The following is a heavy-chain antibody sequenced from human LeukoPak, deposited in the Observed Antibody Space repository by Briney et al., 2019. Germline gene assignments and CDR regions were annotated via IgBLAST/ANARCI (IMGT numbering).Heavy chain of an antibody. CDR1: GYTFTGYY. Sequence: GASVKVSCKASGYTFTGYYMHWVRQAPGQGLEWMGWINPNNGGTNYAQKFQGRVTMTRDTSISTAYMELSRLRSDDTAVYYCARDKSRENIAAADISYYYYMDVWDNGTTVIVSS. D-gene: IGHD6-13*01. J-gene: IGHJ6*03. CDR2: INPNNGGT. V-gene: IGHV1-2*02. CDR3: ARDKSRENIAAADISYYYYMDV.